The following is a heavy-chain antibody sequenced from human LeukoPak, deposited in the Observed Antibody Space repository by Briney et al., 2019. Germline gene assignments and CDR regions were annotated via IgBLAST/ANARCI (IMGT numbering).Heavy chain of an antibody. J-gene: IGHJ4*02. CDR2: IGTAGDT. D-gene: IGHD1-26*01. CDR3: VREGVGATKGGIDY. CDR1: GFTFRTYD. V-gene: IGHV3-13*04. Sequence: GGSLRLSCAASGFTFRTYDLHWVRQATGKGLEWVSGIGTAGDTYYPGSVKGRFTISRDNAKNSLYLQMNSLRVGDTAVYYCVREGVGATKGGIDYWGQGTLVTVSS.